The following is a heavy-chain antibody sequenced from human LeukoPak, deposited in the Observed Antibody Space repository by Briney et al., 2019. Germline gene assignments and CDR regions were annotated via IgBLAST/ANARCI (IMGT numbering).Heavy chain of an antibody. V-gene: IGHV1-18*01. J-gene: IGHJ4*02. Sequence: ASVKVSCKASGYTFTSYGISWVRQAPGQGLEWMGWISAYNDNTNYAQKLQGRVTMTTDTSTSTAYMELRSLRSDDTAVYYCVRYYGSGSYDYFDYWGQGTLVTVSS. CDR1: GYTFTSYG. CDR2: ISAYNDNT. CDR3: VRYYGSGSYDYFDY. D-gene: IGHD3-10*01.